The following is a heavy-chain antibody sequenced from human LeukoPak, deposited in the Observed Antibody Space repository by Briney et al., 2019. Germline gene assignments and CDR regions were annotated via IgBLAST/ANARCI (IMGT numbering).Heavy chain of an antibody. D-gene: IGHD1-20*01. CDR2: IYTSGST. CDR3: ARDDNWHFDY. V-gene: IGHV4-61*02. Sequence: SQTLSLTCTVSGGSISSGSYYWSWIRQPAGRGLEWIGRIYTSGSTNYNPSLKSRVTISVDTSKNQFSLKLSSVTAADTAVYYCARDDNWHFDYWGQGTLVTDSS. J-gene: IGHJ4*02. CDR1: GGSISSGSYY.